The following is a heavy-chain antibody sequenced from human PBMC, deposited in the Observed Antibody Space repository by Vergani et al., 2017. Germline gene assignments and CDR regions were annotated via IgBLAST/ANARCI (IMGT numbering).Heavy chain of an antibody. J-gene: IGHJ6*02. CDR3: AKEVAAGTYYGMDV. V-gene: IGHV3-43*02. Sequence: EVQLVESGGGVVQPGESLRLSCAASGFTFDDYAMHWVRQAPGKGLEWVSLISGDGGSTYYADSVKGRFTISRDNSKNSLYLQMNSLRTEDTALYYCAKEVAAGTYYGMDVWGQGTTVTVSS. D-gene: IGHD6-13*01. CDR2: ISGDGGST. CDR1: GFTFDDYA.